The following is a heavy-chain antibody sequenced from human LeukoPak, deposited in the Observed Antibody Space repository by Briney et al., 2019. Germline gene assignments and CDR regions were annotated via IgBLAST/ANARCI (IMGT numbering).Heavy chain of an antibody. CDR2: IYYSGST. Sequence: SETLSLTCAVYGGSFSGYYWSWIRQPPGKGLEWIGYIYYSGSTNYNPSLKSRVTISVDTSKNQFSLKLSSVTAADTAVYYCARSAGAHYGSGSYYGHVGYYFDYWGQGTLVTVSS. CDR1: GGSFSGYY. V-gene: IGHV4-59*01. J-gene: IGHJ4*02. D-gene: IGHD3-10*01. CDR3: ARSAGAHYGSGSYYGHVGYYFDY.